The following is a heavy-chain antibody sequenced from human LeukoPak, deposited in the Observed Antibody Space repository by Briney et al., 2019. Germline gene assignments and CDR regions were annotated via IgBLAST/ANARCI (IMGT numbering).Heavy chain of an antibody. CDR3: ARDRDFAFFDY. D-gene: IGHD3-3*01. V-gene: IGHV1-2*02. J-gene: IGHJ4*02. CDR1: GYTFTGYY. Sequence: ASVKVSCKASGYTFTGYYMHWVRQAPGQGLEWMGWINPNSGGTNYAQKIQGRVTMTRDTSISTAYMELSRLRSDDTAVYYCARDRDFAFFDYWGQGTLVTVSS. CDR2: INPNSGGT.